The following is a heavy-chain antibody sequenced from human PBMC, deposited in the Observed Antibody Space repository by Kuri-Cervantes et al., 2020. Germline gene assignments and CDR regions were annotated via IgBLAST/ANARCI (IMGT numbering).Heavy chain of an antibody. CDR3: ARGYSSSWYEGLWFVY. V-gene: IGHV1-3*02. Sequence: ASVKVSCKASGYTFTSYAMHWVRQAPGQRLEWMGWSNAGNGNTKYSQEFQGRVTITRDTSASTAYMELSSLRSEDTAVYYCARGYSSSWYEGLWFVYWGQGTLVTVSS. J-gene: IGHJ4*02. CDR1: GYTFTSYA. CDR2: SNAGNGNT. D-gene: IGHD6-13*01.